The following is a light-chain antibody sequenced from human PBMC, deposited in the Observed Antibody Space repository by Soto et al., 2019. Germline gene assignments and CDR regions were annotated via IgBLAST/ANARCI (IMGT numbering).Light chain of an antibody. J-gene: IGKJ5*01. V-gene: IGKV1-39*02. CDR1: QNINNY. CDR3: QRYGRSPPIT. Sequence: DIQMTQSPSSLSASVGDRVTITCQASQNINNYLNWYQQKPGRAPKLLIYAASGLPSGVPSRFSGSGSGTDFTLTISRLEPEDFAVYYCQRYGRSPPITFGQGTRLEIK. CDR2: AAS.